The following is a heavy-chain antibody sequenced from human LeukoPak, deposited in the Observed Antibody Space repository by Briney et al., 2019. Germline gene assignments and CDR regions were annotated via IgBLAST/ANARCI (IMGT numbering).Heavy chain of an antibody. CDR2: ISGSGGNT. V-gene: IGHV3-23*01. CDR1: GFTFSSYA. Sequence: GGSLRLSCAASGFTFSSYAMSWVRQAPGKGLEWVSGISGSGGNTYYADSVKGRFTISRDNSKNTLYLQMNSLRAEDTAVYYCAKHRAAVVTDFDYWGQGTLATVSS. CDR3: AKHRAAVVTDFDY. D-gene: IGHD4-23*01. J-gene: IGHJ4*02.